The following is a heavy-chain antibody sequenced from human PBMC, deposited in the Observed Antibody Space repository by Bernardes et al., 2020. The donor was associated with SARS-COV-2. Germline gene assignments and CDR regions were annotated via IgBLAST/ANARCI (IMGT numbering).Heavy chain of an antibody. Sequence: SETLSLTCTVSGDSISSYYWSWIRQPPGKGLEWIGYIYYSGSTKYNPSLKSRVTISLDTSKSQFYLNLSSVTAADTAIYYCARGIYSYNYRPEYYFDYWGQGTLVTVSS. J-gene: IGHJ4*02. CDR1: GDSISSYY. D-gene: IGHD5-18*01. CDR3: ARGIYSYNYRPEYYFDY. CDR2: IYYSGST. V-gene: IGHV4-59*01.